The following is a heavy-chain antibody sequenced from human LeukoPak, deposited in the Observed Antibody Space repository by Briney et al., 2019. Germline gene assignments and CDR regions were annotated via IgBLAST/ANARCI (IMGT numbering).Heavy chain of an antibody. Sequence: GGSLRLSCAASGFTFSSYWMSWVRQAPGKGLEWVANITLDGSEKYSVDSVKGRFTISRDNAKNSLYLQMNSLRAEDTAVYCCARSGGPLNGGGAFDIWGQGTMVTVSS. J-gene: IGHJ3*02. CDR1: GFTFSSYW. CDR2: ITLDGSEK. V-gene: IGHV3-7*02. D-gene: IGHD2-8*01. CDR3: ARSGGPLNGGGAFDI.